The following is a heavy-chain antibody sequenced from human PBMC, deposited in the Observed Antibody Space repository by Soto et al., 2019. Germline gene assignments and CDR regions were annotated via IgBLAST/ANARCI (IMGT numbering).Heavy chain of an antibody. D-gene: IGHD3-16*01. CDR1: SSSIGAFH. J-gene: IGHJ3*02. Sequence: SETLSLTCAIYSSSIGAFHWTWIRQPPGKGLEWIGELIHGGSTNYNPSLKSRVTFSLDTSKNQFSLQLMSVTAADTAVYYCARSPLSYDYVRQTWREVGDSFDIWGRGTLVTVSS. V-gene: IGHV4-34*12. CDR3: ARSPLSYDYVRQTWREVGDSFDI. CDR2: LIHGGST.